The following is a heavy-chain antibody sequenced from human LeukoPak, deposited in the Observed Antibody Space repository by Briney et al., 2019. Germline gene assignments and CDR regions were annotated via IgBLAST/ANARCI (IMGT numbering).Heavy chain of an antibody. CDR2: ISSSGTLI. Sequence: GGSLRLSCAASGFTFSSYEMNWVRQAPGKGLEWVSYISSSGTLIYNADSVKGRFTISRDNAKNTLYLQMNSLRAEDTAVYYCARVLTYYFDYWGQGTLVTVSS. J-gene: IGHJ4*02. CDR1: GFTFSSYE. V-gene: IGHV3-48*03. CDR3: ARVLTYYFDY.